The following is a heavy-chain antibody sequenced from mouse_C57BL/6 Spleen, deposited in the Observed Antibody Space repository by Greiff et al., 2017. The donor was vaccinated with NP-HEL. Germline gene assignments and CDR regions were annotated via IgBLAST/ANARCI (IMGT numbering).Heavy chain of an antibody. Sequence: QVQLKQPGAELVMPGASVKLSCKASGYTFTSYWMHWVKQRPGQGLEWIGEIDPSDSYTNYNQKFKGNSTLTVDKSSSTAYMQLSSLTSEDSAVYYCARGGEYYAPQRGLAYWGQGTLVTVSA. V-gene: IGHV1-69*01. CDR1: GYTFTSYW. D-gene: IGHD1-1*01. CDR3: ARGGEYYAPQRGLAY. CDR2: IDPSDSYT. J-gene: IGHJ3*01.